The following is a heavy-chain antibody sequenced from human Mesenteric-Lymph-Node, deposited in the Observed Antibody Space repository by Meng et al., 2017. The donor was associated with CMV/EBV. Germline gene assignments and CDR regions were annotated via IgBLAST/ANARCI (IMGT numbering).Heavy chain of an antibody. CDR3: ARGAVPGRPDWFDP. J-gene: IGHJ5*02. D-gene: IGHD6-6*01. CDR1: GGSISSGGFY. Sequence: LRLSCTVSGGSISSGGFYWSWIRQHPGKGLEWIGYIYYSGSTYYNPSLKSRLTISVDTSKNQFSLNLTSVTAADTAVYFCARGAVPGRPDWFDPWGQGTLVTVSS. CDR2: IYYSGST. V-gene: IGHV4-31*03.